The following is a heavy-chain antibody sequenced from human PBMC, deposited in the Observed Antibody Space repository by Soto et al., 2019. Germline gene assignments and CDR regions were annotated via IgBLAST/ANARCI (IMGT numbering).Heavy chain of an antibody. CDR2: ISSSGNTI. CDR3: ARRVAGGKHFDY. J-gene: IGHJ4*02. D-gene: IGHD2-15*01. V-gene: IGHV3-11*01. Sequence: QVQLVESGGGSVKPGGSLTLSCAASGFTSSDYYMSWIRQAPGKGLEWVSYISSSGNTIYYADSVKGRFTISSDNAKNSLYLQMNSLRAEDTAVYYCARRVAGGKHFDYWGQGTLVTVSS. CDR1: GFTSSDYY.